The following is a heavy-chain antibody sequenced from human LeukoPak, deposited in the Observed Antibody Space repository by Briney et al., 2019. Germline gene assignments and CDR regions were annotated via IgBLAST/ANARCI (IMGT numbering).Heavy chain of an antibody. CDR2: IYSGGST. Sequence: GGSLRLSCAASGFTVSSNHMSWVRQAPGKGLEWVSVIYSGGSTYYADSVKGRFTISRDNSKNTLYLQMNSLRAEDTAVYYCARETANGNSPGYWGQGTLVTVSS. V-gene: IGHV3-66*01. CDR1: GFTVSSNH. D-gene: IGHD4-23*01. CDR3: ARETANGNSPGY. J-gene: IGHJ4*02.